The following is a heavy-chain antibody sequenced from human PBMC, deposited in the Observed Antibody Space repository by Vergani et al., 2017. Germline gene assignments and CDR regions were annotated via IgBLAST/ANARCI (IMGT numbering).Heavy chain of an antibody. J-gene: IGHJ5*02. CDR3: AIRIQLWLSGSRGDDWFDP. D-gene: IGHD5-18*01. CDR1: GFTFSAYY. Sequence: QVQLVESGGGLVKPGGSLRLSCAASGFTFSAYYMSWLRPAPGKGLEWVSSISSSSSYTKYADSVKGRFSSSRDNAKNSLYLQMNSLRAEDTAVYYCAIRIQLWLSGSRGDDWFDPWGQGTLVTVSS. CDR2: ISSSSSYT. V-gene: IGHV3-11*05.